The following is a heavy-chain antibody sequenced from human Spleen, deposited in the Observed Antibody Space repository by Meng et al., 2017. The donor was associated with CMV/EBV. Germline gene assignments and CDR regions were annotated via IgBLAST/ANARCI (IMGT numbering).Heavy chain of an antibody. CDR3: AKDRVARWLAAEVDYYGMDA. CDR1: GFILSSYA. J-gene: IGHJ6*02. Sequence: GESLKISCVASGFILSSYAMHWVRQAPGKGLEWVALVYYDGSNQYYSDSVRGRFNISRDNSKNTLFLQMNSLRGEDTGVYYCAKDRVARWLAAEVDYYGMDAWGQGTTVTVSS. V-gene: IGHV3-30*18. CDR2: VYYDGSNQ. D-gene: IGHD6-19*01.